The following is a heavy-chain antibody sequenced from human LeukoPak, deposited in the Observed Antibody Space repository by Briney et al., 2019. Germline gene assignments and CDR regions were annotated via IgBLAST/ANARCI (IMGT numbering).Heavy chain of an antibody. D-gene: IGHD1-1*01. Sequence: SETLSLTCAVYGGSFSGYYWSWIRQPPGKGLEWIGEINHSGSTNYNPSLKSRVTISVDKSKNQFSLKLSSVTAADTAVYYCARAARGMERYFDYWGQGTLVTVSS. CDR2: INHSGST. J-gene: IGHJ4*02. V-gene: IGHV4-34*01. CDR1: GGSFSGYY. CDR3: ARAARGMERYFDY.